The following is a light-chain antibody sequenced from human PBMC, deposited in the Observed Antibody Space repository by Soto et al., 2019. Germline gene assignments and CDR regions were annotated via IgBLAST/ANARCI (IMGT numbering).Light chain of an antibody. J-gene: IGLJ2*01. CDR3: SSYRSSDTVV. Sequence: QSALTQPASVSGSPGQSITISCTGTSNDVGGYNHVSWYQQHPGKAPKLIIYEVNYRPSGVSNRFSGSKSGNTASLTISGLQAEDEADYYCSSYRSSDTVVFGGGTKLTVL. V-gene: IGLV2-14*01. CDR1: SNDVGGYNH. CDR2: EVN.